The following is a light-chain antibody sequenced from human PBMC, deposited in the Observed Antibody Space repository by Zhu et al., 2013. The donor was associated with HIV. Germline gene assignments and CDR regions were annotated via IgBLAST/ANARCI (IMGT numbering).Light chain of an antibody. CDR2: GAS. CDR3: QQRSNWPPGAT. J-gene: IGKJ1*01. V-gene: IGKV3-15*01. CDR1: QSVYTN. Sequence: DIMMTQSPATLSVSPGERATLSCRASQSVYTNLGWYQQKPGQAPSLLIYGASTRATGIPARFSGSGSGTEFTLTISNVEPEDFAVYYCQQRSNWPPGATFGQGTRLAIK.